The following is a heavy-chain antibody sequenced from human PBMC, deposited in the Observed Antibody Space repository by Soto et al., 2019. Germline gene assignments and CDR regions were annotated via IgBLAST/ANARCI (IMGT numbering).Heavy chain of an antibody. CDR1: GFTFSDHD. D-gene: IGHD3-10*01. Sequence: GGSQRLSCAASGFTFSDHDRDWVRQAPGKGLEWVGRSRNKANSYSTEYAASVKGRFTISRDDSKKLLYLQMNSLRGEDTAVYYCARNSDGSGSYNYYMDVWGKGTSVTVSS. CDR3: ARNSDGSGSYNYYMDV. V-gene: IGHV3-72*01. CDR2: SRNKANSYST. J-gene: IGHJ6*03.